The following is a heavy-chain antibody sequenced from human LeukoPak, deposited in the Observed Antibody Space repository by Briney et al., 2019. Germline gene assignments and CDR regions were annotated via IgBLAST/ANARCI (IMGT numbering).Heavy chain of an antibody. CDR2: IWYDGSNK. CDR1: GFTFSSYG. CDR3: AKLWSTSRGAFDI. D-gene: IGHD1-1*01. V-gene: IGHV3-33*06. J-gene: IGHJ3*02. Sequence: PGRSLRLSCAASGFTFSSYGMHWVRQAPGKGLEWVAVIWYDGSNKYYVDSVKGRFTISRDNSKNTLYLQMNSLRAEDTAVYYCAKLWSTSRGAFDIWGQGTMVTVSS.